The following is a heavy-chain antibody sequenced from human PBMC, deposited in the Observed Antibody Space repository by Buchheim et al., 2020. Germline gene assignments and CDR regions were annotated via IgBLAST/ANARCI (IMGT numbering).Heavy chain of an antibody. CDR2: IYSGGST. CDR1: GFTVSSNY. V-gene: IGHV3-66*02. CDR3: ARDRYYDSSGYYYRGHDY. J-gene: IGHJ4*02. Sequence: EVQLVESGGGLVQPGGSLRLSCAASGFTVSSNYMSWVRQAPGKGLEWVSVIYSGGSTYYADSVKGRFTISRDHSTNTLYLQMNSLRAEDTAVYYCARDRYYDSSGYYYRGHDYWGQGTL. D-gene: IGHD3-22*01.